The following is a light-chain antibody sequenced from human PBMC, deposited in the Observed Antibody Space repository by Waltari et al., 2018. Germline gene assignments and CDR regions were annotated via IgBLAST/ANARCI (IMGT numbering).Light chain of an antibody. J-gene: IGKJ1*01. CDR3: MQALHTPPA. CDR1: QSLLHSNGYNY. Sequence: DTVMTQSPLSLTVTPGEPASISCRSSQSLLHSNGYNYLDWYLQKPGQPPQLLIYLGSDRSSGVPDRFSGSGSGTDFTLKISRVEAEDIGVYYCMQALHTPPAFGQGTRVEI. V-gene: IGKV2-28*01. CDR2: LGS.